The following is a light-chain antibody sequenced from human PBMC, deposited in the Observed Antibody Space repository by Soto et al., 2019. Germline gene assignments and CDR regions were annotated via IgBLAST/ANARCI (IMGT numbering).Light chain of an antibody. CDR2: DAS. CDR1: QNVYNN. Sequence: EIVMTQAPATLSASPVERATLSCKAGQNVYNNLAWYQQRPGQPPRLLIYDASARATGISARFSGSGYGTEFTLTISSLQSEDFAVYFCQQCRNWPLTFGGGTKVDIK. J-gene: IGKJ4*01. V-gene: IGKV3-15*01. CDR3: QQCRNWPLT.